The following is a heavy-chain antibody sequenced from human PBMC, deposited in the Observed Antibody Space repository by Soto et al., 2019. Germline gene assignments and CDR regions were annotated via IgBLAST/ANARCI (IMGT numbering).Heavy chain of an antibody. Sequence: QVQLVQSGAEVKKPGASVKVSCKASGYTFTGYYMHWVRQAPGQGLEWMGWINPNSGGTNYAQKFQGRVTMTRDTSISTAYMEQSRLRSDDTAVYYCARDWRIAARLGYYYGMDVWGQGTTVTVSS. D-gene: IGHD6-6*01. V-gene: IGHV1-2*02. J-gene: IGHJ6*02. CDR2: INPNSGGT. CDR1: GYTFTGYY. CDR3: ARDWRIAARLGYYYGMDV.